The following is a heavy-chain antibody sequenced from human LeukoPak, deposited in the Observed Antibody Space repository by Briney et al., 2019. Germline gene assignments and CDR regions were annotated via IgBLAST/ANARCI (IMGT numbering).Heavy chain of an antibody. CDR3: RSTDTAMGPFDY. V-gene: IGHV4-39*01. D-gene: IGHD5-18*01. J-gene: IGHJ4*02. Sequence: KPSETLSLTCTVSGGSISSSSHYWGWIRQPPGKGLEWIGSIYYTGSTYYNPSLKSRVTISVDTSKNQFSLKLSSVTAADTAVYYCRSTDTAMGPFDYWGQGTLVTVSS. CDR2: IYYTGST. CDR1: GGSISSSSHY.